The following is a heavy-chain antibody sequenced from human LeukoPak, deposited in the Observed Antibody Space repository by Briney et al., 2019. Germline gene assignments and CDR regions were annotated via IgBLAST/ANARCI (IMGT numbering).Heavy chain of an antibody. CDR2: ISSSGSTI. D-gene: IGHD3-22*01. J-gene: IGHJ6*03. Sequence: GGSLRLSCAASGFTFSSYEMNWVRQAPGKGLEWVSYISSSGSTIYYADSVKGRFTISRDNAKNSLYLQMNSLRAEDTAVYYCARDYPGYDSSGYTPYYYYYYMDVWGKGTTVTISS. V-gene: IGHV3-48*03. CDR3: ARDYPGYDSSGYTPYYYYYYMDV. CDR1: GFTFSSYE.